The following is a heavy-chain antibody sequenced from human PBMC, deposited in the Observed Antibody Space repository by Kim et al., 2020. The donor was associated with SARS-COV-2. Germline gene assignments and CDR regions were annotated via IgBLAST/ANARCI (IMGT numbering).Heavy chain of an antibody. CDR2: INHSGST. V-gene: IGHV4-34*01. J-gene: IGHJ4*02. CDR3: ARCLGYSYGCDY. CDR1: GGSFSGYY. D-gene: IGHD5-18*01. Sequence: SETLSLTCAVYGGSFSGYYWSWIRQPPGKGLEWIGEINHSGSTNYNPSLKSRVTISVDTSKNQFSLKLSSVTAADTAVYYCARCLGYSYGCDYWGQGTLVRVPS.